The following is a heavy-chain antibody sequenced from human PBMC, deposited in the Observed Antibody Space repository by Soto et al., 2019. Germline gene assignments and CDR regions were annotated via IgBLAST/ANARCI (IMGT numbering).Heavy chain of an antibody. V-gene: IGHV3-23*01. Sequence: GGSLRLSCEASGFTFSTYAMSWVRQVPGKGLEWVSSLSATGGTTYYGDSVKGRFTISRDNSKDTLYLQMNSLRIEDTAIYYCAKGPAIAFLNWFDPWGQGTLVTVSS. CDR2: LSATGGTT. J-gene: IGHJ5*02. CDR1: GFTFSTYA. CDR3: AKGPAIAFLNWFDP. D-gene: IGHD3-16*01.